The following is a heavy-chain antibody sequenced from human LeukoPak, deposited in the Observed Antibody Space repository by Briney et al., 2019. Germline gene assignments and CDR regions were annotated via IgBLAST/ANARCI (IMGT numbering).Heavy chain of an antibody. CDR1: GFTFSIAW. CDR2: IKSKTDGGTT. Sequence: GGSLRLSCAAAGFTFSIAWMSWVRQAPGKGLEWVGRIKSKTDGGTTDYAAPVKGRFTISRDDSKNTLYLQMNSLKTEDTAVYYCTTSYGVGSFDYWGQGTLVTVSS. D-gene: IGHD3-10*01. V-gene: IGHV3-15*01. J-gene: IGHJ4*02. CDR3: TTSYGVGSFDY.